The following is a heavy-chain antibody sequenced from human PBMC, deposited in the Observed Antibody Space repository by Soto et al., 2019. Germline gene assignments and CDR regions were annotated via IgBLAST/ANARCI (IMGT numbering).Heavy chain of an antibody. CDR3: ARPSHGGYSGYVSPGFYY. Sequence: PGESLKISCKGSGYSFTSYWIGWVRQMPGKGLEWMGIIYPGDSDTRYSPSFQGQVTISADKSISTAYLQWSSLKASDTAMYYCARPSHGGYSGYVSPGFYYWGQANLVTVS. CDR1: GYSFTSYW. V-gene: IGHV5-51*01. CDR2: IYPGDSDT. J-gene: IGHJ4*02. D-gene: IGHD5-12*01.